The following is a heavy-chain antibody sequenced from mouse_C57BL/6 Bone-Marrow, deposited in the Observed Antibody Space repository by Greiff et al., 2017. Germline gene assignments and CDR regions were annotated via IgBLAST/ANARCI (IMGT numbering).Heavy chain of an antibody. CDR2: IYPRDGST. D-gene: IGHD1-1*01. CDR3: AREGGSSYYYFDY. V-gene: IGHV1-85*01. CDR1: GYTFTSYD. J-gene: IGHJ2*01. Sequence: VKVVESGPELVKPGASVKLSCKASGYTFTSYDINWVKQRPGQGLEWIGWIYPRDGSTKYNEKFKGKATLTVDTSSSTAYMELHSLTSEDSAVYFCAREGGSSYYYFDYWGQGTTLTVSS.